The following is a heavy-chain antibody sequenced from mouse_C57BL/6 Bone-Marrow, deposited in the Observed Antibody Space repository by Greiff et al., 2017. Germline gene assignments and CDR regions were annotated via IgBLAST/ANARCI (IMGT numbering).Heavy chain of an antibody. Sequence: EVMLVESGGGLVQPGGSMKLSCAASGFTFSDAWMDWVRQSPEKGLEWVAEIRNKANNHATYYAESVKGRFTISRDDSKSSVYLQMNSLRAEDTGIYYCTGTVVAFYFDYWGQGTTLTVSS. V-gene: IGHV6-6*01. CDR1: GFTFSDAW. CDR3: TGTVVAFYFDY. J-gene: IGHJ2*01. D-gene: IGHD1-1*01. CDR2: IRNKANNHAT.